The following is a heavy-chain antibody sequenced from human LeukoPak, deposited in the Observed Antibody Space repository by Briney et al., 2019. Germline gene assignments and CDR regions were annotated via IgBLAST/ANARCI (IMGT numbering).Heavy chain of an antibody. V-gene: IGHV3-23*01. J-gene: IGHJ4*02. Sequence: PGGSLRLSCAASGFTFSSYGMSWVRQAPGKGLEWVSAISGSGGSTYYADSVKGRFTISRDNSKNTLYLQMNSLRAEDTAVYYCAKILAYCGGDCYPTPPLWGQGTLVTVSS. CDR1: GFTFSSYG. CDR2: ISGSGGST. D-gene: IGHD2-21*02. CDR3: AKILAYCGGDCYPTPPL.